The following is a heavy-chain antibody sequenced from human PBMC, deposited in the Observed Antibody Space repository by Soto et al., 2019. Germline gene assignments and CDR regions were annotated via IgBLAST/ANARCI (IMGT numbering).Heavy chain of an antibody. J-gene: IGHJ4*02. Sequence: GGSLRLSCAASGFTFSNAWINWVRQAPGKGLEWVGRIKSKTDGGTTDYAEPVKGRFAISRDDSNNMVYLQMNSLKIEDTAFYYCTTDSYSTIIIVRFDYWGQGTLVTVSS. CDR1: GFTFSNAW. CDR3: TTDSYSTIIIVRFDY. CDR2: IKSKTDGGTT. D-gene: IGHD3-22*01. V-gene: IGHV3-15*07.